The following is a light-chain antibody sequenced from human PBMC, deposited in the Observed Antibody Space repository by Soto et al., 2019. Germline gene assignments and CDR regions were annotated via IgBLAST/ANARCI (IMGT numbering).Light chain of an antibody. J-gene: IGKJ2*01. CDR3: LQHHSDPYT. CDR1: QGIRYD. V-gene: IGKV1-17*01. Sequence: DLPMTQSPSSLSASIGDRVTITCRASQGIRYDLGWYQQKPGKAPKRLIYAASSLQSGVPSRFSGSGSGTEFTLTISSLQTEDFATYYCLQHHSDPYTFGQGTKLDIK. CDR2: AAS.